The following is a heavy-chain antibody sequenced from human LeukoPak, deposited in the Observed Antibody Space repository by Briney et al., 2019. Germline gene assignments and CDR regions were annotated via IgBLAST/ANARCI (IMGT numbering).Heavy chain of an antibody. D-gene: IGHD6-19*01. J-gene: IGHJ4*02. Sequence: SETLSLTCAVYGGSFSGYYWSWIRQPPGKGLEWIGEINHSGSTNYNPSLKSRVTISVDTSKNQFSLKLSSVTAADTAVYYCARRESSGWSAYWGQGTLVTVSS. CDR1: GGSFSGYY. V-gene: IGHV4-34*01. CDR2: INHSGST. CDR3: ARRESSGWSAY.